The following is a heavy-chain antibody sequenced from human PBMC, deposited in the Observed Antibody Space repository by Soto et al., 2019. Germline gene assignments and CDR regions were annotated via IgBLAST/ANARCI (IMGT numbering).Heavy chain of an antibody. V-gene: IGHV3-23*01. Sequence: EVQLLESGGGLVQPGGSLRLSCAVSGFTFSSYAMSWVRQAPGKGLEWVSGISDSGGNTYYADSVKGRFTISRDNAKNSLYLQMNSLRAEDTAVYYCARLRPFGAYSSGYYLDYWGQGTLVTVSS. D-gene: IGHD3-22*01. J-gene: IGHJ4*02. CDR2: ISDSGGNT. CDR3: ARLRPFGAYSSGYYLDY. CDR1: GFTFSSYA.